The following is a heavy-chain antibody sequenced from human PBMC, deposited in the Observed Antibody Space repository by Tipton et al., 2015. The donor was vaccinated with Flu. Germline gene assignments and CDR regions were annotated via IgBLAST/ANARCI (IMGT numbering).Heavy chain of an antibody. Sequence: TLSLTCSVSGDSIGRGYCWGWIRQPPGKGLEWIGHIYYIGSTNYNPSLKSRVTISVDTSKNQFSLKLSSVTAADTAVYYCARMEWTVTTPRYFDLWGRGTLVTVSS. CDR1: GDSIGRGYC. D-gene: IGHD4-17*01. CDR3: ARMEWTVTTPRYFDL. V-gene: IGHV4-28*01. CDR2: IYYIGST. J-gene: IGHJ2*01.